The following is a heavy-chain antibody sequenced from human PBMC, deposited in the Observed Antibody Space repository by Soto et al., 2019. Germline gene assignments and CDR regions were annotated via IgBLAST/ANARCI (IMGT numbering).Heavy chain of an antibody. D-gene: IGHD6-13*01. CDR1: GYTFTSYD. Sequence: ASVKVSCKASGYTFTSYDINWVRQATGQGLEWMGWMNPNSGNTGYAQKFQGRVTMTRNTSISTAYMELSSLRSEDTAVYYCASRYSSSWSPNWGFDPWGQGTLVTVSS. V-gene: IGHV1-8*01. CDR3: ASRYSSSWSPNWGFDP. J-gene: IGHJ5*02. CDR2: MNPNSGNT.